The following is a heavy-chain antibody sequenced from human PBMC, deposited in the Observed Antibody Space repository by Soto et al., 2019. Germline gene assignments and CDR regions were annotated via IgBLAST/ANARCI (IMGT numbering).Heavy chain of an antibody. CDR2: IYYSGST. CDR1: GGSISSYY. Sequence: SETLSLTCTVSGGSISSYYWSWIRQPPGKGLEWIGYIYYSGSTNYNPSLKSRVTISVDTSKNQFSLKLSSVTAADTAVYYCARHFENSGSYYFDYWGQGTLVTVSS. V-gene: IGHV4-59*08. D-gene: IGHD1-26*01. J-gene: IGHJ4*02. CDR3: ARHFENSGSYYFDY.